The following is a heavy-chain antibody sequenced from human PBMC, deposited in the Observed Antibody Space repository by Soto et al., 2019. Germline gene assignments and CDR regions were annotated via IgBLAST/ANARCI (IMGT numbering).Heavy chain of an antibody. CDR2: MDQDGSET. CDR1: GFTFSTYW. J-gene: IGHJ4*02. V-gene: IGHV3-7*01. Sequence: EVQLVESGGGLVQPGGSLRLSCAASGFTFSTYWMTWVRQPPGKGLEWVANMDQDGSETYYVDSVRGRFTVSRDNAKNSRYLQVNSRRVEDTAVYYCVCGGNLVIYWGQGTLGTVSP. CDR3: VCGGNLVIY. D-gene: IGHD3-16*01.